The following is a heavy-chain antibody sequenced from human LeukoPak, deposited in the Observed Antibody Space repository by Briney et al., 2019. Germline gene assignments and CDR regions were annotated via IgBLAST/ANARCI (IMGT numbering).Heavy chain of an antibody. J-gene: IGHJ4*02. D-gene: IGHD3-10*01. CDR3: AKDQRFGDLDDY. Sequence: GSLRLSFPTPGFTFRNYPMSWVRQAPGKGLEWGSAIIGNAITTYYAASVKGRFAIYSDNSNNRLYLQMTSLRAEDTAVYYCAKDQRFGDLDDYRGQGNLVTVS. V-gene: IGHV3-23*01. CDR1: GFTFRNYP. CDR2: IIGNAITT.